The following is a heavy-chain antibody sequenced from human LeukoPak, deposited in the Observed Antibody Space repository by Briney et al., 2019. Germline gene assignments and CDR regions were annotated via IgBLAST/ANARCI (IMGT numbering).Heavy chain of an antibody. CDR2: IIPMFGTA. CDR1: GYTFTDYY. Sequence: ASVKVSCKASGYTFTDYYMHWVRQAPGQGLEWMGGIIPMFGTANYAQKFQGRVTISADKSTSTAYMELSSLRSEDTAVYYCASGRTDIVVVPATLRNYFFDYWGQGTLVTVSS. D-gene: IGHD2-2*01. CDR3: ASGRTDIVVVPATLRNYFFDY. J-gene: IGHJ4*02. V-gene: IGHV1-69*06.